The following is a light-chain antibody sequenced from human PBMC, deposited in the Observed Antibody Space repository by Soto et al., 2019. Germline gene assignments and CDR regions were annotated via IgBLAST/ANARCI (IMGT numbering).Light chain of an antibody. J-gene: IGKJ5*01. CDR1: HSVSSN. CDR2: GAS. V-gene: IGKV3-15*01. CDR3: QQYNNWLIT. Sequence: ESVFTQSPGTLSLSQGERATLSCRASHSVSSNLALYQQKPGQAPRLLIYGASTRATGIPARFSGSGSGTEFTLTISSLQSEDFAVYYCQQYNNWLITFGQGTRLE.